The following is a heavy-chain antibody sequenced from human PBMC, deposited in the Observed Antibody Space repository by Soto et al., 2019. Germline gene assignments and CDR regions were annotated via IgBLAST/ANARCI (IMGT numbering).Heavy chain of an antibody. Sequence: QVQLVQSGAAVVKPGASVKVSCKASGYSFTSYAISWVRQAPGQGIEWMGWISASNGNTDYAQKLQARVTMTTDTSTSTTYMELRSMRADDTAVYYCVRDGGVVVPRTLWWTFDYWGPGTLVTVSS. D-gene: IGHD2-15*01. CDR1: GYSFTSYA. V-gene: IGHV1-18*01. CDR2: ISASNGNT. J-gene: IGHJ4*02. CDR3: VRDGGVVVPRTLWWTFDY.